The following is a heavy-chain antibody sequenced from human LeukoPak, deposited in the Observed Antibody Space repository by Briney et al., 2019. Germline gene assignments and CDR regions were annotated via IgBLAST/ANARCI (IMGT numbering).Heavy chain of an antibody. J-gene: IGHJ4*02. CDR1: GFTVNSNY. CDR3: ARDNYWDY. D-gene: IGHD2-15*01. CDR2: IYSAGDT. V-gene: IGHV3-53*01. Sequence: GGSLRLSCSASGFTVNSNYMNWVRQAPGKGLEWVSIIYSAGDTYYADSVKGRFTISRDNSKSTLYLQMNSLRAEDTAVYYCARDNYWDYWGQGTLVTVPS.